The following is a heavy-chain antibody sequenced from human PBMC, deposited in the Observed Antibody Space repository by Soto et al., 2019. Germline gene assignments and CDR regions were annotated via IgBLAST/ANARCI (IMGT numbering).Heavy chain of an antibody. CDR2: ISSSSSYI. CDR1: GFTFSSYS. V-gene: IGHV3-21*01. J-gene: IGHJ5*02. CDR3: ARDPGGATPNLA. D-gene: IGHD1-26*01. Sequence: EVQLVESGGGLVKPGGSLRLSCAASGFTFSSYSMNWVRQAPGKGLEWVSSISSSSSYIYYADSVKGRFTISRDNAKNSLYLQMNSLRAEDTAVYYCARDPGGATPNLAWGQGTLVTVSS.